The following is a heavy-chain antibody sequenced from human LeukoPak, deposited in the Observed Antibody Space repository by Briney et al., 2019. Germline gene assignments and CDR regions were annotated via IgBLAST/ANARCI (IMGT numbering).Heavy chain of an antibody. Sequence: SETLSLTCAVYGGSFSGYYWSWIRQPPGKGLEWIGEINHSGSTNYNPSLKSRVTMSVDTSKNQFSLKLSSVTAADTAVYYCARAARRGYSYGYGPYFDYWGQGTLVTVSS. D-gene: IGHD5-18*01. CDR3: ARAARRGYSYGYGPYFDY. J-gene: IGHJ4*02. CDR1: GGSFSGYY. CDR2: INHSGST. V-gene: IGHV4-34*01.